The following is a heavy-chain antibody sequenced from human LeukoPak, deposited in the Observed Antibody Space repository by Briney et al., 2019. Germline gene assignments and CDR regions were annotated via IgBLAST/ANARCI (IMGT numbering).Heavy chain of an antibody. Sequence: GGSLRLSCAASGFTVSSNYMSWVRQAPGKGLELVSVIYSGGSTYYADSVKGRFTISRDNSKNTLYLQMNSLRAEDTAVYYCARELSMGAFDYWGQGTLVTVSS. CDR2: IYSGGST. D-gene: IGHD3-16*01. J-gene: IGHJ4*02. V-gene: IGHV3-66*01. CDR1: GFTVSSNY. CDR3: ARELSMGAFDY.